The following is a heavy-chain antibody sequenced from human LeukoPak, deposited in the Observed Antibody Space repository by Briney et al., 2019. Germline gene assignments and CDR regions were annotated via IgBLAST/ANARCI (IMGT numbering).Heavy chain of an antibody. CDR3: TRDSGTYNWFDP. CDR1: GSTFSGSA. Sequence: GGSLRLSCAASGSTFSGSAIHWFRQSSGKGREGVGQIDKKGKGYATATAYAASVKGRFTISRDDSINTAYLQMKSLKTEDTALYYCTRDSGTYNWFDPWGQGTLVTVSS. D-gene: IGHD1-26*01. J-gene: IGHJ5*02. CDR2: IDKKGKGYATAT. V-gene: IGHV3-73*01.